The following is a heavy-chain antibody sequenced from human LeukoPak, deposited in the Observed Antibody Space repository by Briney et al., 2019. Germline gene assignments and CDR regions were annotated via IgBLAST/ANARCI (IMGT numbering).Heavy chain of an antibody. CDR3: AKALDIVVVPADY. CDR2: ISGSGGST. V-gene: IGHV3-23*01. D-gene: IGHD2-2*03. J-gene: IGHJ4*02. Sequence: GGSLRLSCAASGFTFSSYAMSWVRQAPGKGLAWVSVISGSGGSTYYADSVKGRFTISRDNSKNTLYLQMNSLRAEDTAVYYCAKALDIVVVPADYWGQGTLVTVSS. CDR1: GFTFSSYA.